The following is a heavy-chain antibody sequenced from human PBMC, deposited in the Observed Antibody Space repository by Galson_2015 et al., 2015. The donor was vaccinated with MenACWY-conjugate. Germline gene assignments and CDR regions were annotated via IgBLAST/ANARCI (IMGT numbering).Heavy chain of an antibody. V-gene: IGHV3-30*04. D-gene: IGHD2-21*02. J-gene: IGHJ4*02. CDR2: ISYDGSNK. Sequence: SLRLSCAASGFSFSSYDMHWVRQAPGKGLDWVAVISYDGSNKYYADSVKGRFTISRDKNTLYLEMISLRGEDTAVYYCAKDRVATAIGEVDYWGQGTLVTVSS. CDR3: AKDRVATAIGEVDY. CDR1: GFSFSSYD.